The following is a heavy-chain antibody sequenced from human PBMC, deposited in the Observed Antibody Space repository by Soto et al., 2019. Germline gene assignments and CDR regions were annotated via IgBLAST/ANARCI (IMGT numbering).Heavy chain of an antibody. Sequence: SETLSLTCSVSGGSVRSGNHFWNWIRQPPGRGLEWLGYMYYTGVTNYNPSLKSRVSMSVDTSKDQFSLNLTSLTAADTAVYYCARGGEPLGYYGLDVWGQGTTVTVSS. CDR1: GGSVRSGNHF. CDR2: MYYTGVT. J-gene: IGHJ6*02. V-gene: IGHV4-61*01. CDR3: ARGGEPLGYYGLDV.